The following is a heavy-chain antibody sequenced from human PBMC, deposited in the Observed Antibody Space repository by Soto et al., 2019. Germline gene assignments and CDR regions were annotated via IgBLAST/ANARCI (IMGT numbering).Heavy chain of an antibody. Sequence: QVQLLQSGAEVKKPGASVRVSCTASGYTFTRYGISWVRQAPGQGLEWMGWISGYNGNTKEAQKFQGRVIMTTDTAANTAHMELRSLTSDDTDVYFCARGSAYSTPWSFDSWGQGTLVTVSS. V-gene: IGHV1-18*01. J-gene: IGHJ4*02. CDR1: GYTFTRYG. D-gene: IGHD2-8*01. CDR3: ARGSAYSTPWSFDS. CDR2: ISGYNGNT.